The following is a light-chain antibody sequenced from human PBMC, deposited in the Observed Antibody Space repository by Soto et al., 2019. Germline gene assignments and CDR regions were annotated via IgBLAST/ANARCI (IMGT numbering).Light chain of an antibody. CDR1: QSVNSNL. CDR3: QQYSNSPALT. V-gene: IGKV3-20*01. J-gene: IGKJ4*01. Sequence: EIVLTQSPGTLSLSPGERATLSCRASQSVNSNLLAWYQQKPGQAPRLLMYGASSRATGIPDRFSGSGSGTDFTLTISRLEPEDFAMYYCQQYSNSPALTFGGGTKVEIK. CDR2: GAS.